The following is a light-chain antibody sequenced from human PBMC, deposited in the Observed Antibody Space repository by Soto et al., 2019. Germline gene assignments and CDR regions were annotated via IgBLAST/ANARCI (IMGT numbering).Light chain of an antibody. CDR1: SSEVGGYNS. V-gene: IGLV2-14*03. J-gene: IGLJ1*01. CDR2: DVS. Sequence: QSVLTQPASVSGSPGQSITISCTGTSSEVGGYNSVSWYQHHPGKAPKLMIYDVSNRSSGVSSCFSGSNSDNTASLTISGLQAEDEADYYCKSYTSRSTYVFGTGTKVTVL. CDR3: KSYTSRSTYV.